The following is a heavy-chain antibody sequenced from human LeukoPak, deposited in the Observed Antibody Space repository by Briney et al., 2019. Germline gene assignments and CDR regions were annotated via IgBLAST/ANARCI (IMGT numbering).Heavy chain of an antibody. Sequence: GESLEISCKGSGYSFTSYWIGWVRQMPGKGLEWMGIMYPGDSDTKYSPSFQGQVTISADRSISTAYLQWSSLKASDTAIYYCARSQGYCSSTSCYTGLAFDIWGQGTMVTVSS. V-gene: IGHV5-51*01. CDR2: MYPGDSDT. J-gene: IGHJ3*02. CDR1: GYSFTSYW. D-gene: IGHD2-2*02. CDR3: ARSQGYCSSTSCYTGLAFDI.